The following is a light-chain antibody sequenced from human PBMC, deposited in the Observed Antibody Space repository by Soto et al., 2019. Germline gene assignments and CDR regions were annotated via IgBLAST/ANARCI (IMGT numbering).Light chain of an antibody. CDR3: ASYPGTKLLV. Sequence: QSALTQPPSASGSPGQSLTISCTGTSSDVGFYNFVSWYQQRPGKAPKLVIYEVTKRPSGVPDRFSGSKSGSTASLTVSGLQADAEADYYSASYPGTKLLVFGSGTKLTVL. CDR1: SSDVGFYNF. J-gene: IGLJ1*01. CDR2: EVT. V-gene: IGLV2-8*01.